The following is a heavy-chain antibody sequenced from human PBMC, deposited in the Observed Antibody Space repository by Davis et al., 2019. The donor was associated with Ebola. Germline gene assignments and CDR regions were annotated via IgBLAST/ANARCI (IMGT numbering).Heavy chain of an antibody. V-gene: IGHV4-59*03. J-gene: IGHJ4*02. D-gene: IGHD3-16*01. CDR3: AERGGSV. CDR2: IYYTGNA. Sequence: PSETLSLTCTVSGASMTSYYWSWIRQPPGKRLEWIGSIYYTGNAYYNSSLASRATISVDTSKNQFSLKLNSVTAADTAMYFCAERGGSVWGQGTLVTVSS. CDR1: GASMTSYY.